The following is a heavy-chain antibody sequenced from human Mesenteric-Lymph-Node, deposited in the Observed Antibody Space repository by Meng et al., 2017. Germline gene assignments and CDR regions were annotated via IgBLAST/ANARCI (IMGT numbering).Heavy chain of an antibody. Sequence: QVQLRGSGPGLLKPSGTLSLTCAVSGGSLSSRNWWSWVRQPPGKGLEWIGEIYHSGSTNYNPSLKSRVTISVDESKNQFSLRLSSVTAADTAVYYCARVGAYCGGDCYHPRWGQGTLVTVSS. CDR2: IYHSGST. D-gene: IGHD2-21*02. CDR1: GGSLSSRNW. J-gene: IGHJ4*02. CDR3: ARVGAYCGGDCYHPR. V-gene: IGHV4-4*02.